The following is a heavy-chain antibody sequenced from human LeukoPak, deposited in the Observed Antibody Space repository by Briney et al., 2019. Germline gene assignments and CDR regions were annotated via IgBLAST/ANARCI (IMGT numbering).Heavy chain of an antibody. J-gene: IGHJ4*02. D-gene: IGHD3-3*01. CDR1: GYTFTGYY. CDR2: INPNSGGT. V-gene: IGHV1-2*02. Sequence: ASVKVSCKASGYTFTGYYMHWVRQAPGQGLEWMGWINPNSGGTNYAQKFQGRVTMTRDTSISTAYMELSRLRSDDTAVYYCARGGITIFGVVILTNLCYFDYWGQGTLVTVSP. CDR3: ARGGITIFGVVILTNLCYFDY.